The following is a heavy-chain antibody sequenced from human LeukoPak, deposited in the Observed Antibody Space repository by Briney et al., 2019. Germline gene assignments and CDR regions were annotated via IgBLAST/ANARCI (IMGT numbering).Heavy chain of an antibody. CDR1: GFTFSRYW. V-gene: IGHV3-30*02. D-gene: IGHD3-10*01. CDR3: AKDGLWFGESEYYYFMDV. Sequence: GGSLRLSCAASGFTFSRYWMSWVRQAPGKGLEWVAFIRYDGSNKYYADSVKGRFTISRDNSKNTLYLQMNTLRAEDTAVYHCAKDGLWFGESEYYYFMDVWGKGTTVTISS. CDR2: IRYDGSNK. J-gene: IGHJ6*03.